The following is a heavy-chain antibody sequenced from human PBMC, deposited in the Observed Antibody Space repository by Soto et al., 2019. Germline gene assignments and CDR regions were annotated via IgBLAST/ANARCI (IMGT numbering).Heavy chain of an antibody. CDR3: ARAIVPYYYYYGMDV. V-gene: IGHV3-30-3*01. J-gene: IGHJ6*02. CDR2: ISYDGSNK. Sequence: QVQLVESGGGVVQPGRSLRLSCAASGFTFSSYAMHWVRQAPGKGLEWVAVISYDGSNKYYADSVKGRFTISRDNSKNTLYRQMNSLRAEDTAVYYCARAIVPYYYYYGMDVWGQGTTVTVSS. CDR1: GFTFSSYA. D-gene: IGHD2-2*01.